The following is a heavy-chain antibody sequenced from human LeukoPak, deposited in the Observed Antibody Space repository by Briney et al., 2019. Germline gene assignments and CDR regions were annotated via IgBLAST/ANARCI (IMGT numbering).Heavy chain of an antibody. CDR1: GFTFSSYA. V-gene: IGHV3-23*01. J-gene: IGHJ4*02. CDR3: AKGGSGSYSHLNY. D-gene: IGHD1-26*01. Sequence: PGGSLRLSCAASGFTFSSYAMSCVRQTPGKGLEWVSAISGSGGSTYYADSVKGRFTISRDNSKNTLYLQMNSLRAEDTAVYYCAKGGSGSYSHLNYWGQGTLVTVSS. CDR2: ISGSGGST.